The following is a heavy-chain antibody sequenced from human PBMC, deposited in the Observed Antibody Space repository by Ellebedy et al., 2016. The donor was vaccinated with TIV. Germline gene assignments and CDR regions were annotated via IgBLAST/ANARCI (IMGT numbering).Heavy chain of an antibody. V-gene: IGHV1-2*02. Sequence: AASVKVSCKTSGYTFTDYYIHWVRQAPGQGLEWMAWINPNSGGTNYAQKFQGRVTVTRDTSTSTAFLELSRLRSEDTAVYYCARVSNGNTVVDYWGQGTLVTVSS. D-gene: IGHD2-21*01. CDR2: INPNSGGT. CDR1: GYTFTDYY. J-gene: IGHJ4*02. CDR3: ARVSNGNTVVDY.